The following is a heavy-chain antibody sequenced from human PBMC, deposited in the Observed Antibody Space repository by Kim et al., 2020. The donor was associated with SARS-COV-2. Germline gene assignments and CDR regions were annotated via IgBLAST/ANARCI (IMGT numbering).Heavy chain of an antibody. CDR1: GFTFSTYN. J-gene: IGHJ4*02. D-gene: IGHD5-18*01. CDR2: ISPTASTI. Sequence: GGSLRLSCATSGFTFSTYNMNWVRQAPGKGLQWVSYISPTASTIYYADSVKGRFTISRDNAKSSLYLQMNSLRDEDTAVYYCARGGYTHDMWGQGTLVT. CDR3: ARGGYTHDM. V-gene: IGHV3-48*02.